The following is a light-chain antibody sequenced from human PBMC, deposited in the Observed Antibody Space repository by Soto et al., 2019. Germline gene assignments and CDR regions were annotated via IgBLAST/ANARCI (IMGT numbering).Light chain of an antibody. CDR3: QHFANSIT. Sequence: EIVLTQSPDILSLSPGERATLSCRASQNLANYYLAWYQQKPGQAPRLLIYGASIRATGLPDRFSGSGSGTDFTLSISRLEPEDFAVYYCQHFANSITFGQGTRLEIK. CDR2: GAS. J-gene: IGKJ5*01. CDR1: QNLANYY. V-gene: IGKV3-20*01.